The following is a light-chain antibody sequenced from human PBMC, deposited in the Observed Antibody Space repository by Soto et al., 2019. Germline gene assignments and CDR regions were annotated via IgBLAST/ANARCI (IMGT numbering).Light chain of an antibody. CDR3: SSFGGGNKVL. CDR1: SSDVGGYNF. Sequence: QSALTQPPSASGAPGQSVTISCTGTSSDVGGYNFVFWYQQHPGKVPKTMIYEVSKRPSGVPDRFSGSKSGNTASLTVSGLQAEDEADYYCSSFGGGNKVLFGGGTKLTVL. J-gene: IGLJ3*02. CDR2: EVS. V-gene: IGLV2-8*01.